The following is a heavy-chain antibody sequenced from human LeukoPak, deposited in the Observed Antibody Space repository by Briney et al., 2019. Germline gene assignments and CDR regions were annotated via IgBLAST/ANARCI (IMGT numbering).Heavy chain of an antibody. Sequence: GESLKISCKGSGFSFTTYWIGLVRQMPGKGLEWMGIIYPGDSDTRYSPSFQGQVTISADKSISTAYLQWSSLKASDTAVYYCARHQIVGATRSPFDYWGQGTLVTVSS. V-gene: IGHV5-51*01. J-gene: IGHJ4*02. CDR3: ARHQIVGATRSPFDY. CDR1: GFSFTTYW. D-gene: IGHD1-26*01. CDR2: IYPGDSDT.